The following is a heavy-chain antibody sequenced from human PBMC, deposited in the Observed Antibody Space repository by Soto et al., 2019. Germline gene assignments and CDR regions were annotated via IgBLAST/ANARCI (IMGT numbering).Heavy chain of an antibody. CDR3: ATSRISIAVAGETEYYFDY. CDR1: GYIFTGYY. J-gene: IGHJ4*02. V-gene: IGHV1-2*04. Sequence: ASGKVSCKASGYIFTGYYMHWVRQAPGQGLEWMGWINPNSGDTNYTQKFQGWVTMTRDTSISTAYMELSRLRSDDTAVYYCATSRISIAVAGETEYYFDYWGQGTLVTVSS. D-gene: IGHD6-19*01. CDR2: INPNSGDT.